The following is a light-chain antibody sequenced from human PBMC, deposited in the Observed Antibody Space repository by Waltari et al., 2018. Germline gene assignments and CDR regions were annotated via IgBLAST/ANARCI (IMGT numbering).Light chain of an antibody. CDR2: GAS. CDR1: QSVASN. CDR3: LQDYIYPRT. V-gene: IGKV3-15*01. Sequence: EIVMTQSPATLSVSPGDRHTLSCRASQSVASNLAWYQQKPGQAPRLLIYGASNGATGIPARFSGSGSGTDFTLTISSLQSEDFAVYYCLQDYIYPRTFGQGTKVELK. J-gene: IGKJ1*01.